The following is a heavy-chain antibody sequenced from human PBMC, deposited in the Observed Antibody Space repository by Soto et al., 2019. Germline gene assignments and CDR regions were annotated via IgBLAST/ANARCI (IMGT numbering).Heavy chain of an antibody. V-gene: IGHV4-39*01. J-gene: IGHJ4*02. D-gene: IGHD1-1*01. CDR1: GASISSSSYL. CDR2: IYYSGST. CDR3: ARHGGPSRTGTGFGY. Sequence: SETLSLTCTVSGASISSSSYLWGWIRQPPGKGLEWIGSIYYSGSTYYNPSLNSRATISLDTSKNQFSLKLSSVTAADTAVYYCARHGGPSRTGTGFGYWGQGTQVTVSS.